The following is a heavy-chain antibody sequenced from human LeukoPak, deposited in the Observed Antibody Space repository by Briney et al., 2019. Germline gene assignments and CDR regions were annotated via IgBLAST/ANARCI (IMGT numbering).Heavy chain of an antibody. D-gene: IGHD4-17*01. CDR2: THYSGNT. J-gene: IGHJ5*01. V-gene: IGHV4-39*07. Sequence: ETLSLTCVVSGDSVSSTNYYWGWIRQPPGKGLEWIGTTHYSGNTYYNPSLKSRVTISLDTSKNQFSLRLNSVTAADTAVYYCAREGAYRTYGDYSPFDFWGQGTLVTVSS. CDR1: GDSVSSTNYY. CDR3: AREGAYRTYGDYSPFDF.